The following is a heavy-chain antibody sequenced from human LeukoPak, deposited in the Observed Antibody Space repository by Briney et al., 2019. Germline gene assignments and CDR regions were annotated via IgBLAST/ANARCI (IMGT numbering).Heavy chain of an antibody. D-gene: IGHD3-9*01. CDR1: GFTFSNYV. CDR2: ISYDGSNK. V-gene: IGHV3-30-3*01. Sequence: GGSLRLSCADSGFTFSNYVMHWVRQAPGKGLEWVAVISYDGSNKYYADSVKGRFTISRDNSKNTLYLQMNSLRAEDTAVYYCASAYYDILTGYYHEFDYWGQGTLVTVSS. J-gene: IGHJ4*02. CDR3: ASAYYDILTGYYHEFDY.